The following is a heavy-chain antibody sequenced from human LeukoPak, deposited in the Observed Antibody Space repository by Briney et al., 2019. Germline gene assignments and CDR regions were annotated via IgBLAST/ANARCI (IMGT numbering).Heavy chain of an antibody. Sequence: GGSLRLSCAASGFTFSNSAMHWVRQAPGKGLEWMTFISYDGSDKYYADAAKGRFTISRDNSKNTLYLEMSSLGLQDTAVYYCTEDRYRDGYFRYCGQGTLVTVSS. CDR1: GFTFSNSA. CDR2: ISYDGSDK. CDR3: TEDRYRDGYFRY. D-gene: IGHD5-18*01. V-gene: IGHV3-30-3*02. J-gene: IGHJ4*02.